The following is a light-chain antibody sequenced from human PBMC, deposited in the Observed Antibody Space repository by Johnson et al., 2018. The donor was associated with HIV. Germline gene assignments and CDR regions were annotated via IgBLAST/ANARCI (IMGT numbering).Light chain of an antibody. CDR2: ENN. Sequence: VLTQPPSVSAAPGQKVTISCSGTTSNIGSNYVSWYQQLPGTAPKLLIYENNKRPSGIPDRFSGSKSGTSATLGITGLQTGDEADYYCGTWDSSLSAGKVFGTGTKVTVL. CDR1: TSNIGSNY. CDR3: GTWDSSLSAGKV. V-gene: IGLV1-51*02. J-gene: IGLJ1*01.